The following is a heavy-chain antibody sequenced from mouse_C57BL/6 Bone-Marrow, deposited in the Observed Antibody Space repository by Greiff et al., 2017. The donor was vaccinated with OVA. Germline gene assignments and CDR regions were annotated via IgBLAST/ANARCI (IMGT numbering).Heavy chain of an antibody. CDR3: AGIPGFAY. V-gene: IGHV1-26*01. Sequence: VQLQQSGPELVKPGASVKISCKASGYTFTDYYMNWVKQSHGKSLEWIGDINPNNGGTSYNQKFKGKATLTVDTSSSTAYMELRSLTSEDSAVYYCAGIPGFAYWGQGTLVTVSA. CDR1: GYTFTDYY. J-gene: IGHJ3*01. CDR2: INPNNGGT.